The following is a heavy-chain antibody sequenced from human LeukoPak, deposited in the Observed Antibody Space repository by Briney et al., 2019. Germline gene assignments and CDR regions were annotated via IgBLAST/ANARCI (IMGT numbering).Heavy chain of an antibody. CDR2: INHSGST. V-gene: IGHV4-38-2*01. D-gene: IGHD3-22*01. Sequence: PSETLSLTCAVSGYSISSGYYWGWIRQPPGKGLEWIGEINHSGSTNYNPSLKSRVTISVDTSKNQFSLKLSSVTAADTAVYYCASRYYDSSGYYSDYWGQGTLVTVSS. CDR1: GYSISSGYY. J-gene: IGHJ4*02. CDR3: ASRYYDSSGYYSDY.